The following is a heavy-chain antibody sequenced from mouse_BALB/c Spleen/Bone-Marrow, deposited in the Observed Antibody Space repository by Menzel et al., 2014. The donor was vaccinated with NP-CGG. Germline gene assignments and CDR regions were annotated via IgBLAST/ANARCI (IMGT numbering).Heavy chain of an antibody. CDR1: GFNIKDTY. V-gene: IGHV14-3*02. CDR2: IDPANGYT. Sequence: EVKLVESGAELVKPGASVKLSCTASGFNIKDTYMNWVKQRAEQGLEWIGRIDPANGYTEYDPKFQGKATIIADTSSNTAYLQIGSLTAEDTAVYYCATLTGTFDYWAQGTTLTVSS. D-gene: IGHD4-1*01. J-gene: IGHJ2*01. CDR3: ATLTGTFDY.